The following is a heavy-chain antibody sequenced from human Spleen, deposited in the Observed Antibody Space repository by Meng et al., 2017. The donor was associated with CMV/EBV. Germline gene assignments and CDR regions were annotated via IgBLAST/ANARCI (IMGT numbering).Heavy chain of an antibody. D-gene: IGHD6-19*01. V-gene: IGHV4-59*01. CDR2: IYYSGST. CDR3: ARGQYTSGWQIRHWYFDL. CDR1: GGSISSYY. Sequence: SETLSLTCTVSGGSISSYYWSWIRQPPGKGLEWIGYIYYSGSTNYNPSLKSRVTISVDTSKNQFSLKLSSVTAADTAVYYCARGQYTSGWQIRHWYFDLWGRATLVTVSS. J-gene: IGHJ2*01.